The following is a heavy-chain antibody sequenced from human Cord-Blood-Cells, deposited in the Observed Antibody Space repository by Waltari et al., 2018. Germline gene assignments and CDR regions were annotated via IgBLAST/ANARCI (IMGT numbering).Heavy chain of an antibody. CDR3: ARDKLAAAGMDY. V-gene: IGHV3-33*01. Sequence: QVQLVEFGGGVVQPGRSLRLSCAASGFTFSSYGMHWVCQAPGKGLGWGGVIWYDGIKKYYADSVKDRFTISGDNSKITLYLQMNRLRADDTAVYYCARDKLAAAGMDYWGQGTLVTVSS. CDR2: IWYDGIKK. J-gene: IGHJ4*02. D-gene: IGHD6-13*01. CDR1: GFTFSSYG.